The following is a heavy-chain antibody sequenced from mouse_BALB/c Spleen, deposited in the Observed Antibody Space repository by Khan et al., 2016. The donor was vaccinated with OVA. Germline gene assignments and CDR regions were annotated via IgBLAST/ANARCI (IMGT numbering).Heavy chain of an antibody. CDR2: ISYSGVT. V-gene: IGHV3-2*02. J-gene: IGHJ2*01. Sequence: VQLKESGPGLAKPSQSLSLTCTVTGYSITSGYAWNWIRQFPGNKLEWMGYISYSGVTSYTPSLKSRISITRDTSKNQFFLQLTSVTTEDTATYYCARGNYYGYYFDYWGQGTTLTVSS. D-gene: IGHD1-1*01. CDR1: GYSITSGYA. CDR3: ARGNYYGYYFDY.